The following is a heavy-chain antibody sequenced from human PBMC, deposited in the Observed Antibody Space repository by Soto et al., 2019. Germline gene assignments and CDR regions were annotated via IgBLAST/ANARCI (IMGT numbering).Heavy chain of an antibody. Sequence: WGSXRLSCAVSGFSFMIDSMGWVRQAPGKGLELVASTSSSGSFMNYADSVKGRFTISRDNAKNSLYLQMSGLKDEDTAVYYCARDTPTGTKFDWDDYWGQGTLVNVSP. V-gene: IGHV3-21*01. J-gene: IGHJ4*02. CDR1: GFSFMIDS. CDR2: TSSSGSFM. CDR3: ARDTPTGTKFDWDDY. D-gene: IGHD1-7*01.